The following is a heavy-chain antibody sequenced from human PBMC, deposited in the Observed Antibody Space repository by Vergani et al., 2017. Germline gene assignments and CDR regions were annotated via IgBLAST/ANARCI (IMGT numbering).Heavy chain of an antibody. Sequence: EVQLVESGGGLVQPGRSLRLSCAASGFTFDDYAMHWVRQAPGKGLEWVSGISWNSGSIGYADSVKGRVTISRDNAKNSLYLQMNILRAEDTALYYCAKDKSARGYIRELAYYGMDVWGQGTTVTVSS. CDR1: GFTFDDYA. CDR3: AKDKSARGYIRELAYYGMDV. J-gene: IGHJ6*02. D-gene: IGHD5-18*01. V-gene: IGHV3-9*01. CDR2: ISWNSGSI.